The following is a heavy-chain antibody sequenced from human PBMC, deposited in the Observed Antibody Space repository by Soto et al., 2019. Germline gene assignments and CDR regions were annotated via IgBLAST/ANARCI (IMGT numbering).Heavy chain of an antibody. J-gene: IGHJ4*02. CDR1: GFTFSHYW. V-gene: IGHV3-7*01. CDR2: INQDGSEK. Sequence: GGSLRLSCAASGFTFSHYWVSWVRQAPGKGLEWVANINQDGSEKYYVDSVKGRFTISRDNAKNSLYLQMNSLRAEDTSVYYCARRGYAYGYDYWGQGTLVTASS. D-gene: IGHD5-18*01. CDR3: ARRGYAYGYDY.